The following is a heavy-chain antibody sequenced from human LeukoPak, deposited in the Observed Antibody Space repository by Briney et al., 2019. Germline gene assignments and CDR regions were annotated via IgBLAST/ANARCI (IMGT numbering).Heavy chain of an antibody. D-gene: IGHD2-2*01. J-gene: IGHJ3*02. CDR3: ARGEAAILDAFDI. CDR2: IIPIFGTA. V-gene: IGHV1-69*05. Sequence: ASVKVSCKASGGTFSSYAISWVRQAPGQGLEWMGGIIPIFGTANYAQKFQGRVTITTDESTSTAYMELSSLRSEDTAVYYCARGEAAILDAFDIWGQGTMVTVSS. CDR1: GGTFSSYA.